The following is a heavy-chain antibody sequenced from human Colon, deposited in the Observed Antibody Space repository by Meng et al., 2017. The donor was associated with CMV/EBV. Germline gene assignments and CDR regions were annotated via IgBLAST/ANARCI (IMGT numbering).Heavy chain of an antibody. D-gene: IGHD1-1*01. J-gene: IGHJ4*02. Sequence: DCGYTFNNEWMNRDGQDPGKGEEWEGSNKIKTDGEKTEDSEKVKDRFTISTDDSKNTMYLQMNSLKTEDTGVYYCTKVDMPSKRIAYWGQGTLVTVSS. CDR3: TKVDMPSKRIAY. CDR2: NKIKTDGEKT. CDR1: GYTFNNEW. V-gene: IGHV3-15*07.